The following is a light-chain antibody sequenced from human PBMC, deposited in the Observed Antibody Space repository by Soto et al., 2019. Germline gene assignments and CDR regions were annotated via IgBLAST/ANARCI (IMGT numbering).Light chain of an antibody. Sequence: EIGMTQSPATLSGSPGEGATLSCRASQSVSSSYLAWYQQKPGQAPRLLIYGASSRATGIPDRFSGSGSGTDFTLTISRLEPEDFAVYYCQQYGSSPKTFGQGTKVDIK. CDR3: QQYGSSPKT. CDR1: QSVSSSY. J-gene: IGKJ1*01. V-gene: IGKV3-20*01. CDR2: GAS.